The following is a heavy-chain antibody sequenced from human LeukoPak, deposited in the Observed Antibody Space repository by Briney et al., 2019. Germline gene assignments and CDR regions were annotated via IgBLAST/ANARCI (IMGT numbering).Heavy chain of an antibody. CDR1: GYTFISYD. J-gene: IGHJ4*02. D-gene: IGHD3-10*01. CDR2: MKPDSGNT. V-gene: IGHV1-8*01. Sequence: GASVKVSCTASGYTFISYDINWVRQATGQGLEWMGWMKPDSGNTGYARKFQGRVTMTRNTSTNTAYMELSGLTSEDTAVYYCTRVPRELSGKWGQGTLVTVSS. CDR3: TRVPRELSGK.